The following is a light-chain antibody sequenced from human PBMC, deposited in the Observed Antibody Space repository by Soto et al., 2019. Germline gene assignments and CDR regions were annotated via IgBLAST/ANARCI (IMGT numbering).Light chain of an antibody. V-gene: IGKV3-20*01. J-gene: IGKJ1*01. Sequence: EIVLTQSPGTLSLSPGERATLSCRASQSVSSSYLAWYQQKPGQAPRPLIYGASSRAIGSPDRFSGSGSGTDFTLTLSRLEPEDFAVYYYPQYGSSPWTFGQGTKVEIK. CDR3: PQYGSSPWT. CDR2: GAS. CDR1: QSVSSSY.